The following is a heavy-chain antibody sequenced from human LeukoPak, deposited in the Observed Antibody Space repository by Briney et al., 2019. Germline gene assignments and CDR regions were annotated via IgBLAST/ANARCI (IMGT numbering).Heavy chain of an antibody. CDR1: GFTFDDYA. D-gene: IGHD6-6*01. CDR2: INWNSVRI. J-gene: IGHJ4*02. V-gene: IGHV3-9*01. Sequence: GTSLRLSCAASGFTFDDYAMHWVRQAPGKGLEWVSGINWNSVRIDYADSVKGRFTISRDNSKNTLYLQMNSLRAEDTAVYYCPTLSSSSLFDYWGQGTLVTVSS. CDR3: PTLSSSSLFDY.